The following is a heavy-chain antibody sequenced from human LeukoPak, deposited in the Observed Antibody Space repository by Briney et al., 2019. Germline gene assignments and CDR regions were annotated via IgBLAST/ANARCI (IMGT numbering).Heavy chain of an antibody. V-gene: IGHV3-53*01. D-gene: IGHD4-17*01. Sequence: KGLEXFSVIYSGGSTYYADSVKGRFTISRDNSKNTLYLQMNSLRAEDTAVYYCARVTTVFGYYFDYWGQGTLVTVSS. J-gene: IGHJ4*02. CDR3: ARVTTVFGYYFDY. CDR2: IYSGGST.